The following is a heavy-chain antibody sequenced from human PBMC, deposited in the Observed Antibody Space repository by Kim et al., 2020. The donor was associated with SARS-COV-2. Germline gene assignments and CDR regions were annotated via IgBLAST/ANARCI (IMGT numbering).Heavy chain of an antibody. J-gene: IGHJ4*02. V-gene: IGHV4-34*01. CDR3: VRHFGDYVFHL. CDR1: GGSFRDYF. Sequence: SETLSLTCGLSGGSFRDYFWSWIRQSPGKGLEWIGEINHSGSTNYNPSLKSRVTMTVDTSKNQFSLKLTSVTAADTAVYFCVRHFGDYVFHLWGQGILVT. D-gene: IGHD4-17*01. CDR2: INHSGST.